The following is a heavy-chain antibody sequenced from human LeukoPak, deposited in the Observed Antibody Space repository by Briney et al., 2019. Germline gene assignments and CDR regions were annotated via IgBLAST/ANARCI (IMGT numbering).Heavy chain of an antibody. V-gene: IGHV1-2*02. CDR1: GYTFTGHY. J-gene: IGHJ4*02. CDR3: ARDAWLVGATNLYYFDY. Sequence: ASVKVSCKASGYTFTGHYMHWVRQAPGQGLEWMGWINPNSGGTNYAQKFQGRVTMTRDTSISTAYMELSRLRSDDSAVYYCARDAWLVGATNLYYFDYWGQGTLVTVSS. CDR2: INPNSGGT. D-gene: IGHD1-26*01.